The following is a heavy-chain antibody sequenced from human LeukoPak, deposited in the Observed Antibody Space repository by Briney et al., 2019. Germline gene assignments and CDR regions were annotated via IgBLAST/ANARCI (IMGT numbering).Heavy chain of an antibody. D-gene: IGHD3-3*01. Sequence: GASVKVSCKASGFTFTSSAMQWVRQARGQRLEWIGWIVVGSGNTNYAQKFQERVTITRDMSTSTAYMELSSLRPEDTAVYYCAADPNFWSGYYEETQFDPWGQGTLVTVSS. CDR2: IVVGSGNT. CDR1: GFTFTSSA. V-gene: IGHV1-58*02. J-gene: IGHJ5*02. CDR3: AADPNFWSGYYEETQFDP.